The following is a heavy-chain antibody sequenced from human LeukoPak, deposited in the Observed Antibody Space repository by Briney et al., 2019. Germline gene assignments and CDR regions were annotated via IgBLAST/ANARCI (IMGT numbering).Heavy chain of an antibody. CDR2: IYNSGST. D-gene: IGHD5-18*01. CDR1: GFTFSSYT. Sequence: GGSLRLSCAASGFTFSSYTMSWVRQAPGKGLEWVSVIYNSGSTQYADSVKGRFTISRDSSKNTLYLQMNSLRAEDTALYYCARVYSYGPNYFDYWGQGTLVTVSS. V-gene: IGHV3-23*05. J-gene: IGHJ4*02. CDR3: ARVYSYGPNYFDY.